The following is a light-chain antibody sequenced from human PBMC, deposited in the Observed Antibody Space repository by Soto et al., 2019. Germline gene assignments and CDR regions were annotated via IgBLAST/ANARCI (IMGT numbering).Light chain of an antibody. J-gene: IGKJ1*01. CDR1: QSVSIL. CDR3: QRYTNWPRT. Sequence: GSINLNSRASQSVSILLAWYQQKPGQAPRLLIHGATTRATGIPARFSVSGAETDFPLTSTVPQSQHYPVYYLQRYTNWPRTFGQGTKVDIK. CDR2: GAT. V-gene: IGKV3-15*01.